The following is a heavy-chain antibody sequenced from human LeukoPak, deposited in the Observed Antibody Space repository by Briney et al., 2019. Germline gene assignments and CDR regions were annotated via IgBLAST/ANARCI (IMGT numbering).Heavy chain of an antibody. CDR3: AGTPRLSYYDYVWGSYRRIFDY. J-gene: IGHJ4*02. D-gene: IGHD3-16*02. Sequence: SETLSLTCSVSGGSISDYYWNWIRKPAGKGLEWIGYIYYSGSTNYNPSLKSRVTISVDTSKNQFSLKLSSVTAADTAVYYCAGTPRLSYYDYVWGSYRRIFDYWGQGTLVTVSS. V-gene: IGHV4-59*01. CDR2: IYYSGST. CDR1: GGSISDYY.